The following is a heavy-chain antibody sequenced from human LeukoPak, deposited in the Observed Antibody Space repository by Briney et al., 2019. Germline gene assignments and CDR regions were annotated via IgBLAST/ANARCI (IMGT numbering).Heavy chain of an antibody. CDR2: ASSDEINQ. D-gene: IGHD1-14*01. CDR1: GFTFSNYW. J-gene: IGHJ4*02. V-gene: IGHV3-30*03. CDR3: ASFITTRLDN. Sequence: PGGSLRLSCAASGFTFSNYWMHWVRQAPGKGLEWVAVASSDEINQYYADSVRGRFLISRDNSKNTLNLQMNNLGPDDTAFYYCASFITTRLDNWGQGILVTVSS.